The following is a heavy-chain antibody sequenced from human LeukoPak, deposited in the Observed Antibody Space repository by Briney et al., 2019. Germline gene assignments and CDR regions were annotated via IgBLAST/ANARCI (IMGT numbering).Heavy chain of an antibody. CDR3: ARERDIVVVPAAVFDY. J-gene: IGHJ4*02. CDR1: GFTFSSYW. V-gene: IGHV3-7*01. CDR2: IKQDGSEK. D-gene: IGHD2-2*01. Sequence: PGGSLRLSCAASGFTFSSYWMSWVRQAPGKGLEWVANIKQDGSEKYYVDSVKGRFTISRDNAKNSLYLQMNSLRAEDTAVYYCARERDIVVVPAAVFDYWGQGTLVTVSS.